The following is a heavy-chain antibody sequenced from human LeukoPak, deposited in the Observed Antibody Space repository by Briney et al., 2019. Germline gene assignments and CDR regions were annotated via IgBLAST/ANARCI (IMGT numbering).Heavy chain of an antibody. CDR3: VKGQFEFDP. Sequence: GGSLRLSCAASGFTFSNYWMSWVRQAPGKGLEWVSLIRYDGSNKYYADSVKGRFTISRDNSKDTLYLQMNSLRAEDTAVYYCVKGQFEFDPWGQGTLVTVSS. J-gene: IGHJ5*02. V-gene: IGHV3-30*02. D-gene: IGHD3-10*01. CDR1: GFTFSNYW. CDR2: IRYDGSNK.